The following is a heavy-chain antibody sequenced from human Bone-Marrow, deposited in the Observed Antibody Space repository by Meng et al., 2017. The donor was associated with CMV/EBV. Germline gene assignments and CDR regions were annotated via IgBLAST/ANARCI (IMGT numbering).Heavy chain of an antibody. CDR2: ISYNSDNR. CDR3: AKDFAIYYYDSSGYYYFHY. Sequence: GGSLRLSCAAPGFIFNDYAMHWVRQAPGKGLEWVSGISYNSDNRAYADSVKGRFTISRDNAKNSLYLQMNSLRPEDTALYYCAKDFAIYYYDSSGYYYFHYWGQGMLVTVSS. J-gene: IGHJ4*02. D-gene: IGHD3-22*01. CDR1: GFIFNDYA. V-gene: IGHV3-9*01.